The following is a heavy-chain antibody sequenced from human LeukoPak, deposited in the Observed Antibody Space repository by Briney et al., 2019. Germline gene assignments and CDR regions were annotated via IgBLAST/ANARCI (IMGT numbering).Heavy chain of an antibody. Sequence: GESLKISCQGSGYGFGSYWIAWVRQIPGRGLEWMGIVYPRDSDTRYSPSFQGQVTISADKSISTAYLQWSSLKASDTAMYYCARRMSCSGGSCYSYYFDYWGQGTLVTVSS. J-gene: IGHJ4*02. CDR1: GYGFGSYW. CDR2: VYPRDSDT. CDR3: ARRMSCSGGSCYSYYFDY. D-gene: IGHD2-15*01. V-gene: IGHV5-51*01.